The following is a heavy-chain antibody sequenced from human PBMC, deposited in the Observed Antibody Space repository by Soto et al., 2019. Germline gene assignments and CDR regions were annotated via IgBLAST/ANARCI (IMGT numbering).Heavy chain of an antibody. CDR2: IYPGDSDT. Sequence: GESLKISCKGSGYSFTSYWIGWVRQMPGKGLEWMGIIYPGDSDTRYSPSFQGQVTISADKSISTAYLQWSSLKASDTAMYYCARANGYSSGWWNYFDYWGQGTLVTVSS. CDR1: GYSFTSYW. J-gene: IGHJ4*02. CDR3: ARANGYSSGWWNYFDY. V-gene: IGHV5-51*01. D-gene: IGHD6-19*01.